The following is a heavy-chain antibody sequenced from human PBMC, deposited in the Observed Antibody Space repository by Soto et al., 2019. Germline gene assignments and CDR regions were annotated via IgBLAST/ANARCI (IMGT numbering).Heavy chain of an antibody. D-gene: IGHD2-8*01. Sequence: GSLRLSCAASGFTVTNNYMSWFRQAPGKGLESVSVLYSDGSTNYADSVKGRFTISRDNPKNTLYLQMNSLRVEDTALYYCATAFCTDGSSCGFDYWGQGTLVTVSS. CDR1: GFTVTNNY. V-gene: IGHV3-53*01. J-gene: IGHJ4*02. CDR2: LYSDGST. CDR3: ATAFCTDGSSCGFDY.